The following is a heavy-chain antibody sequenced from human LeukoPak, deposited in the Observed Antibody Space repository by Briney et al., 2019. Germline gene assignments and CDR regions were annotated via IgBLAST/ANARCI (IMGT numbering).Heavy chain of an antibody. Sequence: PSETLSLTCAVSGGSISSSSYYWGWIRQPPGKGLEWIGSMYYSGSTYYNPSLKSRVTISVDTSKNQFSLKVSSVTAADTAIYYCARDPRRDFADFFFDYWGQGTLVTVSS. CDR2: MYYSGST. CDR3: ARDPRRDFADFFFDY. V-gene: IGHV4-39*02. D-gene: IGHD4-17*01. CDR1: GGSISSSSYY. J-gene: IGHJ4*02.